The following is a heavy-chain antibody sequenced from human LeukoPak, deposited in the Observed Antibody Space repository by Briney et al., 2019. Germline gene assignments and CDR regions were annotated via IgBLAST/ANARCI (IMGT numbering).Heavy chain of an antibody. CDR2: ISSSSSTI. V-gene: IGHV3-48*02. CDR3: ARALVADYDILTGYYTGGVGY. CDR1: GFTFSSYS. J-gene: IGHJ4*02. D-gene: IGHD3-9*01. Sequence: GGSLRLSCAASGFTFSSYSMNWVRQAPGKGLEWVSYISSSSSTIYYADSVKGRFTISRDNAKNSRYLQMNSLRDEDTAVYYCARALVADYDILTGYYTGGVGYWGQGTLVTVSS.